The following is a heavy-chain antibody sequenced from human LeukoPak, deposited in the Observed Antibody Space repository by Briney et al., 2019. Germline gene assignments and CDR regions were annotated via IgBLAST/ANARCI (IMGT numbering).Heavy chain of an antibody. Sequence: PGGSLRLSRAAYGFTFSNYKMNWVRQAPGKGLEWVSYISSSGSIIYYSDSVKGRFTISRDNAKNSLYLQMNSLRAEDTAVYYCARDFGYFWGQGTLVTVSS. CDR1: GFTFSNYK. CDR2: ISSSGSII. J-gene: IGHJ4*02. CDR3: ARDFGYF. V-gene: IGHV3-48*03. D-gene: IGHD3-10*01.